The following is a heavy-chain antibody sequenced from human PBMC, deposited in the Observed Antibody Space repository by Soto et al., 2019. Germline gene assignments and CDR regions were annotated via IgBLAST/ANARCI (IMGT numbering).Heavy chain of an antibody. J-gene: IGHJ3*02. CDR2: INSDGSST. D-gene: IGHD3-22*01. CDR3: ARVPHYYDSSGYYGDAFDI. V-gene: IGHV3-74*01. CDR1: GFTFSNYW. Sequence: GGSLRLSCAASGFTFSNYWMHWVRQAPGKGLVWVSHINSDGSSTTYAGSVKGRFTISRDNAKNTLYLQMNTLRAEDTAVYYCARVPHYYDSSGYYGDAFDIWGQGTMVTVSS.